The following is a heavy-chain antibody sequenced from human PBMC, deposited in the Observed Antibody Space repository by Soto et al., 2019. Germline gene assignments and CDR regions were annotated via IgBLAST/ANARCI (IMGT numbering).Heavy chain of an antibody. V-gene: IGHV3-23*01. CDR2: ISSSGGST. CDR3: VKHRMPYYYYYMDV. CDR1: GFTFSSSA. J-gene: IGHJ6*03. D-gene: IGHD2-2*01. Sequence: PGGSLRLSCAASGFTFSSSAMSWVRQAPGKGLECVSTISSSGGSTYYADSVRGRFTISRDNSKSTLYLEMNNLRGEDTAIYRCVKHRMPYYYYYMDVWGKGTTVTVSS.